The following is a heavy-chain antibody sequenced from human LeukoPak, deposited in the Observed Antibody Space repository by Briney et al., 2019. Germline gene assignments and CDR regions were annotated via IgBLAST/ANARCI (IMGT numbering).Heavy chain of an antibody. J-gene: IGHJ4*02. CDR1: GGTFSSYA. CDR3: ARGGDGYSTN. D-gene: IGHD5-24*01. CDR2: IIPILGIA. Sequence: GASVKVPCKASGGTFSSYAISWVRQAPGQGLEWMGRIIPILGIANYAQKFQGRVTITADKSTSTAYMELSSLRSEDTAVYYCARGGDGYSTNWGQGTLVTVSS. V-gene: IGHV1-69*04.